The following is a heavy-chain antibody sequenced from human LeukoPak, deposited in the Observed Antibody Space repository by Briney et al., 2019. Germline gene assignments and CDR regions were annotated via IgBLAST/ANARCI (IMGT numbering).Heavy chain of an antibody. Sequence: GASVKVSCKASGYTFTSYAMHWVRQAPGQRLEWMGWINAGNGNTKYSQKFQGRVTITRDTSASTVYMELSSLRSEDTAVYYCARSPPGEPAAGGNYYFDYWGQGTLVTVSS. V-gene: IGHV1-3*01. CDR2: INAGNGNT. CDR1: GYTFTSYA. D-gene: IGHD2-2*01. J-gene: IGHJ4*02. CDR3: ARSPPGEPAAGGNYYFDY.